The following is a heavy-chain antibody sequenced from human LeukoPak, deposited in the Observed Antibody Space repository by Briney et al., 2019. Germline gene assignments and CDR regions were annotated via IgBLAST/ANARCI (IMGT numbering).Heavy chain of an antibody. CDR2: ISSSSSYI. Sequence: GGSLRLSCAASGFTFSSYSMNWVRQAPGKGLEWVSSISSSSSYIYYADSVNGRFTISRDNAKNSLYLQMNSLRAEDTAVYYCARDLGRGGYYDSSGYYQGEAFDYWGQGTLVTVSS. CDR1: GFTFSSYS. J-gene: IGHJ4*02. V-gene: IGHV3-21*01. D-gene: IGHD3-22*01. CDR3: ARDLGRGGYYDSSGYYQGEAFDY.